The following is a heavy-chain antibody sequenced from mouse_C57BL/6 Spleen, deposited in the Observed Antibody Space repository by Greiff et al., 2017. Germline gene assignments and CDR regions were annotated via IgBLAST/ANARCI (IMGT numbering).Heavy chain of an antibody. Sequence: QVQLQQPGAELVKPGASVKMSCKASGYTFTSYWITWVKQRPGQGLEWIGDIYPGSGSTNYNEKFKSKATLTADTSSSTAYMQLSSLTSEDSAVYYCARKHDAHRGFAYWGQEELVTVSA. J-gene: IGHJ3*01. V-gene: IGHV1-55*01. CDR2: IYPGSGST. CDR1: GYTFTSYW. D-gene: IGHD2-3*01. CDR3: ARKHDAHRGFAY.